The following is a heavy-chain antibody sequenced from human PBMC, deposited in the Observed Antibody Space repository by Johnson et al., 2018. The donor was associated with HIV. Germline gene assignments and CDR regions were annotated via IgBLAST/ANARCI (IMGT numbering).Heavy chain of an antibody. J-gene: IGHJ3*02. Sequence: MPLVESRGGFFQPGGSLRLSCAASGFTVSSNYMSWVRQAPGKGLEWVSVIYSGGSTYYADSVKGRFTLSRDNSKNTLYLQMNSLRAEDTAVYYCAKSLFSISWPYDAFDMWGQGTMVTVS. CDR3: AKSLFSISWPYDAFDM. D-gene: IGHD2/OR15-2a*01. CDR1: GFTVSSNY. CDR2: IYSGGST. V-gene: IGHV3-66*01.